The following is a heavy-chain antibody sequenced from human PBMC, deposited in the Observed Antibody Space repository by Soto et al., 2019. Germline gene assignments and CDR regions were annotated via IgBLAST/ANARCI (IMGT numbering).Heavy chain of an antibody. CDR1: GFTFTSYW. Sequence: PGGSLRLSCAASGFTFTSYWMSWVRQAPGKGLEWVARIKEDGSEKYYLDSVKGRFTISRDNAKSSLYLQMNSLRAEDTAVYYCARDLVGGSCYNYWGQGTLVTVSS. V-gene: IGHV3-7*03. D-gene: IGHD2-15*01. CDR3: ARDLVGGSCYNY. CDR2: IKEDGSEK. J-gene: IGHJ4*02.